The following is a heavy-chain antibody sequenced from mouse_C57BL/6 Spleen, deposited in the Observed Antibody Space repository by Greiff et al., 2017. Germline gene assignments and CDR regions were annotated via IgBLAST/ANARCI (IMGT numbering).Heavy chain of an antibody. CDR1: GFSLSTSGMG. J-gene: IGHJ1*03. Sequence: ESGPGILQSSQTLSLTCSFSGFSLSTSGMGVSWIRQPSGKGLEWLAHIYWDDDKRYNPSLKSRLTISTDTSRNQVFLKITSVDTADTATYSCARRPPNYGYFDVWGTGTTVTVSS. V-gene: IGHV8-12*01. CDR3: ARRPPNYGYFDV. CDR2: IYWDDDK.